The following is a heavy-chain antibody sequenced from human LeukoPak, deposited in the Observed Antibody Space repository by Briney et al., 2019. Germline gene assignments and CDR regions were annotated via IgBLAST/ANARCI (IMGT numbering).Heavy chain of an antibody. Sequence: SGGSLRLSCAASGFTFSSYGMHWVRQAPGKGLEWVSTISGSGASTYYADSVKGRVTISRDNSKNTLYLQMNSLRAEDTAVYYCAKDQQGFDIWGQGTMVTVSS. V-gene: IGHV3-23*01. D-gene: IGHD1/OR15-1a*01. CDR3: AKDQQGFDI. CDR1: GFTFSSYG. CDR2: ISGSGAST. J-gene: IGHJ3*02.